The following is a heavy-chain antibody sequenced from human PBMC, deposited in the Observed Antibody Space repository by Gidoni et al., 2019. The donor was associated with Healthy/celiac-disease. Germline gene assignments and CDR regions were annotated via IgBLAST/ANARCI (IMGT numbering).Heavy chain of an antibody. Sequence: EGQLVESGRGWVQAGGALRLARAAAGIDSSSYWLRWVRQAPGKGLECVANIQQDGSVKYSVDSVNGLFTISRDNANHSLSLQMNRLRAEDTAVYSCARLSDWNYAYYRDYWGQGTLVTVSS. CDR3: ARLSDWNYAYYRDY. V-gene: IGHV3-7*03. J-gene: IGHJ4*02. D-gene: IGHD1-7*01. CDR1: GIDSSSYW. CDR2: IQQDGSVK.